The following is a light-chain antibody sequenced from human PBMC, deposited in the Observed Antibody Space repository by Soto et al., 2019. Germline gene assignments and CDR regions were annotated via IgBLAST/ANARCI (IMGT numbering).Light chain of an antibody. CDR3: QQYHHWPPVST. J-gene: IGKJ2*01. Sequence: EIVMTQSPATLSVSPGERATLSCRASQSVSTNLAWYQQKLGQAPRLLIHSVSTRATGIPAKFSGSGSGTECTLTISSLQSEDIAVYYCQQYHHWPPVSTFGQGTKVEIK. V-gene: IGKV3-15*01. CDR1: QSVSTN. CDR2: SVS.